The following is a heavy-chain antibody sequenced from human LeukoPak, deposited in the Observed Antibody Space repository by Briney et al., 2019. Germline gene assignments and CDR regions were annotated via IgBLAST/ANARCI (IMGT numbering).Heavy chain of an antibody. V-gene: IGHV3-48*02. J-gene: IGHJ4*02. D-gene: IGHD3-22*01. Sequence: GGSLRLSCAASGFTFSSYSMNWVRQAPGKGLEWVSYITGSISTIYYADSVNGRFTISRDNAKNSVYLQMNSLRHEDTAVYYCARETHYDSSGYHNDYWGQGTLVTVSS. CDR3: ARETHYDSSGYHNDY. CDR2: ITGSISTI. CDR1: GFTFSSYS.